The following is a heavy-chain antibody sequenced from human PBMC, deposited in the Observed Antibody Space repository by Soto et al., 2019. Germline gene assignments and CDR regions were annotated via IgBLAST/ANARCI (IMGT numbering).Heavy chain of an antibody. CDR2: LYYSGTT. V-gene: IGHV4-39*01. J-gene: IGHJ6*02. Sequence: QLQLQESGPGLVKPSETLSLTCTVSGGSISSSSYYWGWIRQPPGKGLEWIGSLYYSGTTYYNPSLKSRVTISVDTSKNQFPLKLSSVTASDTAVYYCSRWGQGYGMDVWGQGTTVTVSS. CDR1: GGSISSSSYY. CDR3: SRWGQGYGMDV. D-gene: IGHD1-26*01.